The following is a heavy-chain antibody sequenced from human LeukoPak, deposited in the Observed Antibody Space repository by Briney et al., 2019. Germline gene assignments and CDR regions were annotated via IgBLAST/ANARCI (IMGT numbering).Heavy chain of an antibody. CDR3: ASTSSWYRSFDY. V-gene: IGHV5-51*01. CDR1: GYSYTNHW. CDR2: INIGDSDT. D-gene: IGHD3-16*02. J-gene: IGHJ4*02. Sequence: GESLKISCKDSGYSYTNHWIGWVRQMPGKGLEWMGIINIGDSDTTYSPTFQGQATISADKSIGTAYLQWSSLKASDTAMYYCASTSSWYRSFDYWGQGTLVTVSS.